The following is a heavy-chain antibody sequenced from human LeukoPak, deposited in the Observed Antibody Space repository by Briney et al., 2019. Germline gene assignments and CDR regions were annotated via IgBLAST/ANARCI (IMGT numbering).Heavy chain of an antibody. CDR1: GFTFSSYG. V-gene: IGHV3-30*18. Sequence: GGSLRLSSAASGFTFSSYGMSWVRQAPGKGLEWVAFISYDGGKKDYADSVKGRFTISRDSSKNTLYLQMNSLRAEDTAVYYCAKDGGDYFDYWGQGTLVTVSS. CDR2: ISYDGGKK. J-gene: IGHJ4*02. CDR3: AKDGGDYFDY.